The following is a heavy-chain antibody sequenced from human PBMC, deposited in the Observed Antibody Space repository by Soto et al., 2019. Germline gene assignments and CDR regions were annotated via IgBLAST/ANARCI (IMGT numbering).Heavy chain of an antibody. Sequence: SETLSLTCTVSGGSISGRCWSWVRQSPGQGLEWIGYFCYTGSTNYNPSLKSRVTISVDRSKTQCSLKLTSVTAADTAVYYCAKSHYDSSGYYIIDHWGQGTLVTVSS. V-gene: IGHV4-59*01. J-gene: IGHJ5*02. D-gene: IGHD3-22*01. CDR1: GGSISGRC. CDR2: FCYTGST. CDR3: AKSHYDSSGYYIIDH.